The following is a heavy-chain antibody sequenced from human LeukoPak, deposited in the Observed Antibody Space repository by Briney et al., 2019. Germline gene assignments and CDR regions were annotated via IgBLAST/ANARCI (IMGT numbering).Heavy chain of an antibody. Sequence: GGSLGLSCAASGFTFSSYEMNWVRQAPGKGLEWVSYISSSGSTIYYADSVKGRFTISRDNAKNSLYLQMNSLRAEDTAVYYCARVPYSNYEGLFDYWGQGTLVTVSS. D-gene: IGHD4-11*01. CDR3: ARVPYSNYEGLFDY. CDR2: ISSSGSTI. CDR1: GFTFSSYE. V-gene: IGHV3-48*03. J-gene: IGHJ4*02.